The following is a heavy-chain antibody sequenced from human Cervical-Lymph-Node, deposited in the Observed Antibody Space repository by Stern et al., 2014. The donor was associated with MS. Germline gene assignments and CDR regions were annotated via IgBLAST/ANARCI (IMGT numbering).Heavy chain of an antibody. D-gene: IGHD2/OR15-2a*01. J-gene: IGHJ6*02. CDR3: ARVWTTFSVHYYYGMDV. CDR1: GFTLSSYA. Sequence: QVQLLQPGGGVVQPGRSLRLSCAASGFTLSSYALHWVRQAPGKGLAWVAVISYDGSDKYYANSVKGRFTISRDNSKNTLDLQMNSLRPEDTAVYYCARVWTTFSVHYYYGMDVWGQGTTVTVSS. V-gene: IGHV3-30*01. CDR2: ISYDGSDK.